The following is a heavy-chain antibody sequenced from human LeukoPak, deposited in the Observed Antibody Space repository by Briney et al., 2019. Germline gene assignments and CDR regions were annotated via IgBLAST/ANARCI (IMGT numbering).Heavy chain of an antibody. D-gene: IGHD1-7*01. V-gene: IGHV4-4*07. CDR2: IYTSGST. Sequence: SETLSLTCTVSGGSISSYYWSWIRQPAGKGLEWIGRIYTSGSTNYNPSLKSRVTISVDTSKNQFSLKLSSVTAADTAVYYCARYGPAGNSAGEINNWFDPWGQGTLVTVSS. CDR1: GGSISSYY. J-gene: IGHJ5*02. CDR3: ARYGPAGNSAGEINNWFDP.